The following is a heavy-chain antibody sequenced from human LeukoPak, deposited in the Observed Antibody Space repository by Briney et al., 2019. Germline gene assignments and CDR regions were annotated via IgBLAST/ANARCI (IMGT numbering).Heavy chain of an antibody. D-gene: IGHD6-19*01. J-gene: IGHJ2*01. Sequence: SETLSLTCSVSGDPISIYYWSWIRQPPGKGLEWIGYINFSGKTDYNPSLKSRVTISVDTSKNQFSLKLNSVTAADTAVYYCARVLSSGWYQWHLDHWCRGTLVTVSS. V-gene: IGHV4-59*12. CDR2: INFSGKT. CDR1: GDPISIYY. CDR3: ARVLSSGWYQWHLDH.